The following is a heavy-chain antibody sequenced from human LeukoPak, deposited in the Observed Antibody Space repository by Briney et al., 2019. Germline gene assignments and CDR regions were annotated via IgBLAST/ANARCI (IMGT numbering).Heavy chain of an antibody. CDR3: ARDSGRYCSSTSCPFDY. CDR2: ISAYNGNT. D-gene: IGHD2-2*01. Sequence: ASVKVSCRASGYTFTSYGISWVRQAPGQGLEWMGWISAYNGNTNYAQKLQGRVTITTDESTSTAYMELSSLRSEDTAVYYCARDSGRYCSSTSCPFDYWGQGTLVTVSS. J-gene: IGHJ4*02. CDR1: GYTFTSYG. V-gene: IGHV1-18*01.